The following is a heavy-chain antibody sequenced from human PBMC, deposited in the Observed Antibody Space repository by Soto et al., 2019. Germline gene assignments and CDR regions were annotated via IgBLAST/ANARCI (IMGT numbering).Heavy chain of an antibody. J-gene: IGHJ5*02. D-gene: IGHD2-8*01. CDR2: IYWDDDK. CDR3: APRPIVLTGMLGFAGSHP. Sequence: QVTLKESGPTLVKPTQTLTLTCTFSGFSLSASGVAVGWIRQPPGKALEWLALIYWDDDKRYSPSLKTSLTITKDTSKDQVVLTIAHLAPLHTAPYSCAPRPIVLTGMLGFAGSHPWGQGPLVCVSS. CDR1: GFSLSASGVA. V-gene: IGHV2-5*02.